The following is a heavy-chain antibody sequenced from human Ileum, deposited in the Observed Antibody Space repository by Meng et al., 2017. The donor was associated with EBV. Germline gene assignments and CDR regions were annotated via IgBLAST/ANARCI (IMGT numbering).Heavy chain of an antibody. J-gene: IGHJ4*02. V-gene: IGHV4-4*02. CDR1: GASLNNNNW. D-gene: IGHD3-3*01. Sequence: VQLQASGPGLVQPSGTLSLTCTVSGASLNNNNWWSWVRQPPGKGLEWIGEIYHRGSTNYNPSLKSRVTISMDKSTNLFSLKVTSVTAADTAVYYCARRYYGVPFDNWGQGTLVTVSS. CDR3: ARRYYGVPFDN. CDR2: IYHRGST.